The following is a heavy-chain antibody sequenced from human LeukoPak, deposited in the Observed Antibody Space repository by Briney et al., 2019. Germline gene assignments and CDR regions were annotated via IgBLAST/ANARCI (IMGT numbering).Heavy chain of an antibody. CDR1: GFSFSSHG. D-gene: IGHD3-10*01. J-gene: IGHJ4*02. V-gene: IGHV3-30*18. CDR2: ISNDGTIK. CDR3: AKDRAFQAAGVTDY. Sequence: GGSLRLSCAASGFSFSSHGMHWVRQAPGKGLEWVAVISNDGTIKLYGDSVKGRFTISRDDSKNTLYLQMDSLKTEDTAVYYCAKDRAFQAAGVTDYWGQGTLVTVSS.